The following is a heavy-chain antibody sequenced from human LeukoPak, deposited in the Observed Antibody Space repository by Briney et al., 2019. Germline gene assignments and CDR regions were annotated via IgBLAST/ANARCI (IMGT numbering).Heavy chain of an antibody. D-gene: IGHD3-10*01. CDR1: GFTFSSYA. V-gene: IGHV3-30-3*01. Sequence: GGSLRLSCAASGFTFSSYAMQWVRLAPGKGLEWVAVILYDGSNKYYADSVKGRFTISRDNSKNTLYLQMNSLRAEDTAVCYCARDQVVKAFGTYYYYYYGMDVWGQGTTVTVSS. J-gene: IGHJ6*02. CDR3: ARDQVVKAFGTYYYYYYGMDV. CDR2: ILYDGSNK.